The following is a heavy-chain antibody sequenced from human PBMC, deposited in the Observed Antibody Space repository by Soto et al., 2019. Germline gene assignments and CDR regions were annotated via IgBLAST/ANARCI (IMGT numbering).Heavy chain of an antibody. V-gene: IGHV1-18*01. D-gene: IGHD3-10*01. Sequence: QVQLVQSGAEVKKPGASVKVSCKASGYTFTSYGISWVRQAPGQGLEWMGWISAYNGNTNYAQKLQGRVTMTTDTSTSTAYMELRSPRSDDTAVYYCAREFRVEATSVFYYGMDVWGQGTTVTVSS. CDR3: AREFRVEATSVFYYGMDV. CDR2: ISAYNGNT. J-gene: IGHJ6*02. CDR1: GYTFTSYG.